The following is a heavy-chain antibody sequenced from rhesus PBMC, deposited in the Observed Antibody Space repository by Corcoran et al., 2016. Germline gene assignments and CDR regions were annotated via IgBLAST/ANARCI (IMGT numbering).Heavy chain of an antibody. CDR1: GGSISSNY. CDR3: ARYSTIVGASRGLDS. D-gene: IGHD1-44*02. CDR2: IYGGSGST. J-gene: IGHJ6*01. V-gene: IGHV4-147*01. Sequence: QVQLQESGPGLVKPSETLSLPCAVSGGSISSNYWSWIRQSPGKGLEWIGYIYGGSGSTSYNPSLKSRVTISTDTSKNQFSLKLSSVTAADTAVYYCARYSTIVGASRGLDSWGQGVVVTVSS.